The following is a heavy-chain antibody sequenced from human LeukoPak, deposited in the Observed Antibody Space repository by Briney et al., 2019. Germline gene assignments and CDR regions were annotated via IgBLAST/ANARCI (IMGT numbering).Heavy chain of an antibody. CDR2: ISSSSSYI. J-gene: IGHJ4*02. CDR3: ARGLWFGELLPFDY. D-gene: IGHD3-10*01. V-gene: IGHV3-21*01. CDR1: GFTFSSYS. Sequence: GGSLRLSCAASGFTFSSYSMNWVRQAPGKGLEWVSSISSSSSYIYYADSVKGRFTISRDNAKNPLYLQMNSLRAEDTAVYYCARGLWFGELLPFDYWGQGTLVTVSS.